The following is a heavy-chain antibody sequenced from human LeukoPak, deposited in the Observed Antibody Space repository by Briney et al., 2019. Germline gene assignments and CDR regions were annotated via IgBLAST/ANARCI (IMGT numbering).Heavy chain of an antibody. J-gene: IGHJ4*02. CDR3: ARASTAAGTFFDY. V-gene: IGHV3-30*04. CDR1: GFTFSLFA. CDR2: ISYDGSNK. Sequence: AGGSLRLSCAASGFTFSLFAMHWVRQSPGKGLEWVAVISYDGSNKYYADSVKGRFTISRDNSKNTLYLQMNSLRAEDTAVYYCARASTAAGTFFDYWGQGTLVTVSS. D-gene: IGHD6-13*01.